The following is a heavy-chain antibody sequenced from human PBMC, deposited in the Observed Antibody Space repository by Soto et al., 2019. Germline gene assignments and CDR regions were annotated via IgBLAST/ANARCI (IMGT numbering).Heavy chain of an antibody. J-gene: IGHJ6*02. Sequence: PGGSLRISCLASGLLVSDNYRNWVRQAPGKGLEWVSIIYAGGSTYYADSVKGRFTISRDHSKNTVYLQMNSLRVEDTAVYYCAKDAIFEMITAGNPRMDVWGQGTTVTVS. D-gene: IGHD3-16*01. CDR1: GLLVSDNY. CDR3: AKDAIFEMITAGNPRMDV. CDR2: IYAGGST. V-gene: IGHV3-53*01.